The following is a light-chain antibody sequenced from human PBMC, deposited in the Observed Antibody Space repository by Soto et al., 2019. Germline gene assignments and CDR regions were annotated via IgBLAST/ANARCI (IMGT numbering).Light chain of an antibody. V-gene: IGKV3-20*01. CDR3: QQYGSSPLT. CDR2: GAS. CDR1: QSVTSSY. J-gene: IGKJ4*01. Sequence: EIALTQSPGTLSLSPGERATLSCRASQSVTSSYLAWYQQQPGQAPRLLIYGASSRSTGIPDRFSGSGSGTDFTLTISRLEPEDFAVYYCQQYGSSPLTFGGGTKVEIK.